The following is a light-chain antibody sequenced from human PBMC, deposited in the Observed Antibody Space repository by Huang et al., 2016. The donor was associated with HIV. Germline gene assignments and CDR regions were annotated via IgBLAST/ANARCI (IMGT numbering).Light chain of an antibody. J-gene: IGKJ2*01. CDR3: QQSDVTPRT. CDR1: QNINRY. Sequence: DIQITQSPSSLSTSVGDRVIITCRASQNINRYLNWYQQQPGKAPKLLISGASKLQSGVPSSVSGSGSGTHFTLAISSLSPEDSATYYCQQSDVTPRTFGQGTKLEI. CDR2: GAS. V-gene: IGKV1-39*01.